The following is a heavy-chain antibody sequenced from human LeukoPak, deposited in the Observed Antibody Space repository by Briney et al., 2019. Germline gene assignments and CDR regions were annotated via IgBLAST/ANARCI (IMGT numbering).Heavy chain of an antibody. Sequence: GRSLRLSCAASGLTVTNNYWHWVRQPPGKGPEWISILYSDGDTKYADSVKGRFTFSRDSSRNTLYLQMNGLRAEDTAVYYCTYGDYPLTYWGQGTLVSVSS. CDR3: TYGDYPLTY. CDR2: LYSDGDT. J-gene: IGHJ4*02. CDR1: GLTVTNNY. V-gene: IGHV3-66*01. D-gene: IGHD4-17*01.